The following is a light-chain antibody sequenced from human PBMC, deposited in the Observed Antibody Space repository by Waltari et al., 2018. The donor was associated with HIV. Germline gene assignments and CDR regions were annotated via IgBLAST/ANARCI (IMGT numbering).Light chain of an antibody. CDR3: QQSYSPVIT. J-gene: IGKJ5*01. CDR1: QSISSY. Sequence: DIQMNQSPSSLSASVGDRVTITCRASQSISSYLNWYQQKPGEAPKVLIFAASTLQSGVPSRFSGSGSETDFTLTISSLQPEDFATYYCQQSYSPVITFGQGTRLENK. CDR2: AAS. V-gene: IGKV1-39*01.